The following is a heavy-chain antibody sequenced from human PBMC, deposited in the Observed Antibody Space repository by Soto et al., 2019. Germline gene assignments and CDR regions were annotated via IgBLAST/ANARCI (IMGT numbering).Heavy chain of an antibody. CDR1: GYTFTSYD. J-gene: IGHJ6*02. CDR3: ARDPPTTGVYYYYGMDV. CDR2: ISAYNGNT. Sequence: ASVKVSCKASGYTFTSYDINWVRQATGQGLEWMGWISAYNGNTNYAQKLQGRVTMTTDTSTSTAYMELRSLRSDDTAVYYCARDPPTTGVYYYYGMDVWGQGTTVTVSS. D-gene: IGHD1-26*01. V-gene: IGHV1-18*01.